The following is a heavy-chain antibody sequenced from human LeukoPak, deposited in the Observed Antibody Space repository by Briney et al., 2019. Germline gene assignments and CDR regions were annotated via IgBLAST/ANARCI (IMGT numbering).Heavy chain of an antibody. J-gene: IGHJ4*02. V-gene: IGHV4-61*02. D-gene: IGHD6-19*01. CDR3: AREGIAVAGTDQD. CDR2: IYTSGST. Sequence: SETLSLTCTVSGGSISSGSYYWSWIRQPAGKGLEWIGRIYTSGSTNYNPSLKSRVTISVDTSKKQFSLKLSSVTAADTAVYYCAREGIAVAGTDQDWGQGTLVTVSS. CDR1: GGSISSGSYY.